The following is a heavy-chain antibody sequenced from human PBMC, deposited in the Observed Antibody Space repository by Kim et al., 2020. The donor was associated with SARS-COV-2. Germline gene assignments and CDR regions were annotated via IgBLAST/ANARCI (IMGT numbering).Heavy chain of an antibody. J-gene: IGHJ3*02. D-gene: IGHD2-8*01. CDR1: GGSISSSNYY. V-gene: IGHV4-39*07. CDR2: IYDSGST. Sequence: SETLSLTCTVSGGSISSSNYYWVCIRQPPGKELKWIGNIYDSGSTYYNPSLKSRVTISVDTSKNQFSLRLSSVTAADTAVYYCARGVRAFDIWGQGTMVTVSS. CDR3: ARGVRAFDI.